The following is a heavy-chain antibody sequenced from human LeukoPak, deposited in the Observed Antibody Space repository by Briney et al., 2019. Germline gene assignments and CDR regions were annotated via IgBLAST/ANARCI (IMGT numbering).Heavy chain of an antibody. V-gene: IGHV1-69*04. CDR2: IIPILGIA. J-gene: IGHJ4*02. CDR1: GGTFSSYA. CDR3: AIEAYYDYVWTNRPLDY. Sequence: ASVKVSCKASGGTFSSYAISWVRQAPGRGLEWMGRIIPILGIANYAQKFQGRVTITADKSTSTAYMELSSLRSEDTAVYYCAIEAYYDYVWTNRPLDYWGQGTLVTVSS. D-gene: IGHD3-16*01.